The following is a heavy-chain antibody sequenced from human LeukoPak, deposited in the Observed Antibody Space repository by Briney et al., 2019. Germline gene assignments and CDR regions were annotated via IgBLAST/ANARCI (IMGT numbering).Heavy chain of an antibody. V-gene: IGHV4-34*01. CDR1: GGSFSGYY. CDR3: ARSAGASYSHYPHYYFDG. J-gene: IGHJ4*02. CDR2: INHSGST. Sequence: SETLSLTCAVYGGSFSGYYWSWIRQPPGERLEWSGEINHSGSTNYNPSLKSRVTISVDTSQKQFSLKLRSVTAADTAVYYCARSAGASYSHYPHYYFDGCGQGTLVTASS. D-gene: IGHD4-11*01.